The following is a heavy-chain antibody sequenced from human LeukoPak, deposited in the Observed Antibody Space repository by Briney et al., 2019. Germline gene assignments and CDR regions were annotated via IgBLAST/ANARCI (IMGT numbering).Heavy chain of an antibody. CDR2: IIPILGIA. V-gene: IGHV1-69*04. CDR3: ARDRTITSSGDY. J-gene: IGHJ4*02. Sequence: SVKVSCKASGGSFSSYAISWVRQAPGQGLEWMGRIIPILGIANYAQKFQGRVTITADKSTSTAYMELSSLRSEDTAVYYCARDRTITSSGDYWGQGTLVTVSS. CDR1: GGSFSSYA. D-gene: IGHD3-10*01.